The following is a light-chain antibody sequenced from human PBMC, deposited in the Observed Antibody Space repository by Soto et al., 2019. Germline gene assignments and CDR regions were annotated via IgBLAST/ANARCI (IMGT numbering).Light chain of an antibody. CDR2: KA. J-gene: IGKJ2*01. Sequence: DIQMTQSPSTLSASVGDRVTITCRASQSISGWLAWYQQKPGKAPKLLIYKASSRFSGSGSGTEFALTISSLQPDDFATYYCQQYSTCSRTFGQGTKL. CDR1: QSISGW. CDR3: QQYSTCSRT. V-gene: IGKV1-5*03.